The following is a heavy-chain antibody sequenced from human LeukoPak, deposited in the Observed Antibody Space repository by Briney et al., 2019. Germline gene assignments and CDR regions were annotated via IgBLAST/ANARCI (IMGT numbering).Heavy chain of an antibody. D-gene: IGHD3-10*01. CDR3: ARVKKFGELLNWFDP. CDR2: IIPIFGTA. J-gene: IGHJ5*02. V-gene: IGHV1-69*13. Sequence: SVKVSCKASGGTFSSYAISWVRQAPGQGLEWMGGIIPIFGTANYAQEFQGRVTITADESTSTAYMELSSLRSEDTAVYYCARVKKFGELLNWFDPWGQGTLVTVSS. CDR1: GGTFSSYA.